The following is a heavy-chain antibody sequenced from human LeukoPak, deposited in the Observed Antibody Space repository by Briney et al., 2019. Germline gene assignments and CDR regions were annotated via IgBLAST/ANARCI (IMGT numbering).Heavy chain of an antibody. CDR1: GFTGSNNY. CDR2: IYDGGFT. J-gene: IGHJ2*01. D-gene: IGHD3-9*01. Sequence: PGGSLRLSCAGSGFTGSNNYMAWVRQAPGKGLEWVSVIYDGGFTEYTDSVKGRFTISRDNSKNTLDLQMNSLRAEDTAVYYCARVMGRLVRNWYFDLWGRGTLVTVSS. V-gene: IGHV3-66*01. CDR3: ARVMGRLVRNWYFDL.